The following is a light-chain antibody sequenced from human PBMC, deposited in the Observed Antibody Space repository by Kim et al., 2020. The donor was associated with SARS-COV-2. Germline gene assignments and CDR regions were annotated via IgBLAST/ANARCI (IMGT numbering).Light chain of an antibody. CDR3: SSYTSSSTRV. CDR1: SSDVGGYNY. V-gene: IGLV2-14*03. Sequence: GQSITISCTGTSSDVGGYNYVSWYQQHPDKAPKVIIFDVNKRPSGVSNRFSGSKSGNTASLTISGLQAEDEGDYYCSSYTSSSTRVFGTGTKVTVL. CDR2: DVN. J-gene: IGLJ1*01.